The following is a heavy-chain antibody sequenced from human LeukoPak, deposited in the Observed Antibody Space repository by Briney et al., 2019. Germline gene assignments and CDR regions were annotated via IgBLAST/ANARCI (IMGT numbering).Heavy chain of an antibody. Sequence: ASVKVSCKVSGNTLSELSIHRVRQTPGEGLEWMGGFDPEDGETIYAEKFQARVTMTEDTSTDTAYMQLTNLRSEDTAVYFCATEAELAWAPYYYGLDVWGQGTTVTVSS. V-gene: IGHV1-24*01. D-gene: IGHD3-10*01. CDR1: GNTLSELS. CDR2: FDPEDGET. J-gene: IGHJ6*02. CDR3: ATEAELAWAPYYYGLDV.